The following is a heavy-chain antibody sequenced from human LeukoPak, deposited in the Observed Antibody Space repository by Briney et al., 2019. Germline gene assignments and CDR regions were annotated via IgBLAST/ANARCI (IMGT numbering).Heavy chain of an antibody. CDR3: ARVLPYGDYDYYFDY. Sequence: GGSLRLSCAASGFTFSSYEMSWVRQAPGKGLEWVSYISSSGSTIYYADSVKGRFTISRDNAKNSLYLQMNSLRAEDTAVYYCARVLPYGDYDYYFDYWGQGTLVTVSS. D-gene: IGHD4-17*01. V-gene: IGHV3-48*03. CDR2: ISSSGSTI. CDR1: GFTFSSYE. J-gene: IGHJ4*02.